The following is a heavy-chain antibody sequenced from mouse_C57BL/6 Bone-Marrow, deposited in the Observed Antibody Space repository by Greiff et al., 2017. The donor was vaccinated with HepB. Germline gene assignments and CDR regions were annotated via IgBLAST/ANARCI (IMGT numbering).Heavy chain of an antibody. CDR3: ARYKITTVVATPYWYFDV. D-gene: IGHD1-1*01. CDR2: ISYSGST. J-gene: IGHJ1*03. V-gene: IGHV3-8*01. Sequence: EVQRVESGPGLAKPSQTLSLTCSVTGYSITSDYWNWIRKFPGNKLEYMGYISYSGSTYYNPSLKSRISITRDTSKNQYYLQLNSVTTEDTATYYCARYKITTVVATPYWYFDVWGTGTTVTVSS. CDR1: GYSITSDY.